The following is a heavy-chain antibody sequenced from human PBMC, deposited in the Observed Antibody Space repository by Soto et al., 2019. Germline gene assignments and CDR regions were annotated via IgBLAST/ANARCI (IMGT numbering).Heavy chain of an antibody. V-gene: IGHV5-51*01. CDR3: ARPRRDGFNDAFDI. D-gene: IGHD5-12*01. Sequence: LGESLKISCEGTGYSFTNYWIGWVRQMSGKGLEWMGIIYPGDSDTRYSPSFQGQVTISADKSISTAYLQWSSLKASDTAMYYCARPRRDGFNDAFDIWGQGTMVTVSS. CDR2: IYPGDSDT. CDR1: GYSFTNYW. J-gene: IGHJ3*02.